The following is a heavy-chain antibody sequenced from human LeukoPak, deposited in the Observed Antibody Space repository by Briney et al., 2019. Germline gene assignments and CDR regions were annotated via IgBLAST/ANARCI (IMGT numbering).Heavy chain of an antibody. CDR1: GYTLTELS. Sequence: ASVTVSFKVSGYTLTELSMHWVRQGPGKGLEWMGGFDPEDGETIYAQKFQGRATMTEDTSTDTAYMELSSLRSEDTAVYYCATVVVTAPGEDYFDYWGQGTLVTVSS. J-gene: IGHJ4*02. CDR2: FDPEDGET. CDR3: ATVVVTAPGEDYFDY. V-gene: IGHV1-24*01. D-gene: IGHD2-21*02.